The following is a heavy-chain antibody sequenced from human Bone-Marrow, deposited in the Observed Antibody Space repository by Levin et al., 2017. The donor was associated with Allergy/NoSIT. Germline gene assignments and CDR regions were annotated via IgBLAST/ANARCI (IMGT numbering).Heavy chain of an antibody. CDR2: ISNSGNT. CDR3: ARHVYIDGSPFDH. D-gene: IGHD3-10*01. V-gene: IGHV4-59*08. J-gene: IGHJ4*02. CDR1: SGSISNYH. Sequence: SETLSLTCSVSSGSISNYHWSWIRQSPAEGLEWIGHISNSGNTNYNPSLTSRVTISLDTSKSPISLRLSTVTAADTAVYYCARHVYIDGSPFDHWGQGTLVAVSS.